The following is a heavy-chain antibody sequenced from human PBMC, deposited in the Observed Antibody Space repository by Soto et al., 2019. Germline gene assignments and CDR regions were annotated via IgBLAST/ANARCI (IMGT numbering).Heavy chain of an antibody. J-gene: IGHJ4*01. Sequence: GGSLRLSCATSQFTFRSYGMHWVRQAPGKGLQWVAHISYDGHTQDLADSVRGRFTISRDNAKNALYLQMNSLRADDTAVYFCVRGMNPLFGGQGTLVTVSS. CDR2: ISYDGHTQ. V-gene: IGHV3-30*03. CDR3: VRGMNPLF. CDR1: QFTFRSYG.